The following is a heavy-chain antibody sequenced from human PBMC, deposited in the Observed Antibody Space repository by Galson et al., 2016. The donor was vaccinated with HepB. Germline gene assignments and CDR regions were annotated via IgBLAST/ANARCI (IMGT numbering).Heavy chain of an antibody. Sequence: SETLSLTCAVSGGSISSSNWWSWVRQPPGKGLEWIGEISHSGSTNYNPSPKSRVTISIDRSKNQFSLKLNSATAADTAVYYCAREVEAAAAGAFDYWGQGTLVTVSS. J-gene: IGHJ4*02. CDR2: ISHSGST. D-gene: IGHD6-13*01. CDR1: GGSISSSNW. CDR3: AREVEAAAAGAFDY. V-gene: IGHV4-4*02.